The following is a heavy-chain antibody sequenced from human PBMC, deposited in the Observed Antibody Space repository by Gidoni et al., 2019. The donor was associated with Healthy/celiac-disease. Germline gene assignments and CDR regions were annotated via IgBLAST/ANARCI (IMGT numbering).Heavy chain of an antibody. CDR1: GGTFSSYA. V-gene: IGHV1-69*01. D-gene: IGHD5-18*01. CDR3: ARGPPAAMVPFYYFDY. Sequence: QVQLVQSGAEVKKPGSSVKVSCQASGGTFSSYAISWVRQAPGQGLEWMGGIIPIFGTANYAQKFQGRVTITADESTSTAYMELSSLRSEDTAVYYCARGPPAAMVPFYYFDYWGQGTLVTVSS. CDR2: IIPIFGTA. J-gene: IGHJ4*02.